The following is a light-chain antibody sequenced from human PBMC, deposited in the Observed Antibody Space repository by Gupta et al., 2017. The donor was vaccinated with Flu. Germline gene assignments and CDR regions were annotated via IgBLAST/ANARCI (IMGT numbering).Light chain of an antibody. V-gene: IGLV1-40*01. CDR1: RSNIGAGYD. Sequence: TSSCTGSRSNIGAGYDVHWYQQRPGTAPNLLIYGNSNRPSGVPDRFSGSKSGTSASLAITGLQAEDEADHYCQSYDSSLSGLVVFGGGTKLTVL. J-gene: IGLJ2*01. CDR2: GNS. CDR3: QSYDSSLSGLVV.